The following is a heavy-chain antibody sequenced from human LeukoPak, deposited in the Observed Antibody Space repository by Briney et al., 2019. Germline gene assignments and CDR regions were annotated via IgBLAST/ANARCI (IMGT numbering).Heavy chain of an antibody. J-gene: IGHJ3*01. V-gene: IGHV3-48*03. CDR1: ALTFSSFE. D-gene: IGHD3-3*01. CDR2: ISRGGTTT. CDR3: ATQGRSAIQGM. Sequence: PGGSLRLSCAASALTFSSFEMNWVRQAPGKGLEWVSYISRGGTTTYHADSVKGRFTISRDNAKNSLYLQMDSLRAEDTAVYYCATQGRSAIQGMWGQGTMVTVSS.